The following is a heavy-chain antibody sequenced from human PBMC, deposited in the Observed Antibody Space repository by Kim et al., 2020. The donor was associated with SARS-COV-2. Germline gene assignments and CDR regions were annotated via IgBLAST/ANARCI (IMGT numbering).Heavy chain of an antibody. V-gene: IGHV4-4*02. Sequence: LKSRVTISVDKSKNQFSLKLSSVTAADTAVYYCARDSEGYSSSSGFFDYWGQGTLVAVSS. D-gene: IGHD6-6*01. CDR3: ARDSEGYSSSSGFFDY. J-gene: IGHJ4*02.